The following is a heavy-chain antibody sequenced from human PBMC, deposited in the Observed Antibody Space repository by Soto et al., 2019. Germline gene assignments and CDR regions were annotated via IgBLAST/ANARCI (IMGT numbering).Heavy chain of an antibody. V-gene: IGHV3-30*18. D-gene: IGHD3-10*01. CDR1: GFTFSSYG. CDR2: ISYDGSNK. CDR3: AKDFGPYPNIDFYFDY. J-gene: IGHJ4*02. Sequence: GGSLRLSCAASGFTFSSYGMHWVRQAPGKGLEWVAVISYDGSNKYYADSVKGRFTISRDNSKNTLYLQMNSLRAEDTAVYYCAKDFGPYPNIDFYFDYWGQGTLVTVSS.